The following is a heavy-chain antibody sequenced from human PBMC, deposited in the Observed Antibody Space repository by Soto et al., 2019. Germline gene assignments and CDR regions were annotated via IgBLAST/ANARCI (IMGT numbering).Heavy chain of an antibody. D-gene: IGHD6-13*01. Sequence: QVQLVQSGAEVKKPGSSVKVSCKASGGTFSSYAISWVRQAPGHGLEWMGGIIPFFGTTNYAQKFQDRVTITADESTSPAYMELTSLRSEDTAVYYCARHHSSTWYSPFDYWGQGTLVTVSS. CDR1: GGTFSSYA. V-gene: IGHV1-69*01. J-gene: IGHJ4*02. CDR3: ARHHSSTWYSPFDY. CDR2: IIPFFGTT.